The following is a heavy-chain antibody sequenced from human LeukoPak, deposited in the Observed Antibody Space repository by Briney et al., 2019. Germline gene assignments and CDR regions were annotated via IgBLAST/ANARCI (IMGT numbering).Heavy chain of an antibody. CDR3: ARSYGGSDY. Sequence: GGSLRLSCAVSGFTFTDNWMHWVRQVPGKGLVWVSRINSDGSTTGYADSVKGRFTISRDNAKNSLYLQMNSLRAEDTAVFYCARSYGGSDYWGQGTLVTVSS. V-gene: IGHV3-74*01. D-gene: IGHD4-23*01. CDR1: GFTFTDNW. J-gene: IGHJ4*02. CDR2: INSDGSTT.